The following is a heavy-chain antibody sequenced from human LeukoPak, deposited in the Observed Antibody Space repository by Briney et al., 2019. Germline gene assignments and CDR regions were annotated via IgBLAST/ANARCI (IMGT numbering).Heavy chain of an antibody. CDR3: ARGRRLDFDFWSGYYIGY. J-gene: IGHJ4*02. CDR1: GYTFTGYY. D-gene: IGHD3-3*01. CDR2: INPNSGGA. Sequence: ASVKVSCKASGYTFTGYYMHWVRQAPGQGLEWMGWINPNSGGANYAQKFQGRVTMTRDTSISTAYMELSRLRSGDTAVYYCARGRRLDFDFWSGYYIGYWGQGTLVTVSS. V-gene: IGHV1-2*02.